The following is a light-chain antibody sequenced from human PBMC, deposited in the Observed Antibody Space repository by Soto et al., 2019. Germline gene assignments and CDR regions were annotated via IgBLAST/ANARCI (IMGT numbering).Light chain of an antibody. J-gene: IGLJ1*01. V-gene: IGLV2-8*01. Sequence: QSALTQPPSASGSPGQSVTISCTGTSSDVGGYNYHSWYQQHPVKAPKLMIYEVSRRPSGVPDRFSGSKSGNTASLTVSGLQAEDDADYYCSSYAGSSYVFGTGTKLTVL. CDR2: EVS. CDR3: SSYAGSSYV. CDR1: SSDVGGYNY.